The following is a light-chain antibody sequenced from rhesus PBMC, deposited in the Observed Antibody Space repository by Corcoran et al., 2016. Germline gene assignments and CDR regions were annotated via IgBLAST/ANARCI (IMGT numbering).Light chain of an antibody. CDR2: EVS. Sequence: QAALTQPRSVSGSPGQSFTISGTGTSSDIGGYNYASWYQQHPGTAPKLMIYEVSKRPSGVSDRLSGAKSDNTASLTISGLQAEDEADYYCCSYAGSYTFIFGAGTRLTVL. J-gene: IGLJ1*01. CDR1: SSDIGGYNY. V-gene: IGLV2-32*01. CDR3: CSYAGSYTFI.